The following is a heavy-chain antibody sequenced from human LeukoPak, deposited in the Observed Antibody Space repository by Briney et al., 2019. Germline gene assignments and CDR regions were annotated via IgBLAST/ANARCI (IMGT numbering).Heavy chain of an antibody. Sequence: GGSLRLSCAASGFTFSSYSMNWVRQAPGKGLEWVSSISSSSSYTYYADSVKGRFTISRDNVKNSLYLQMNSLRAEDTAVYYCARDDSSGYYQDYWGQGTLVTVSS. CDR2: ISSSSSYT. D-gene: IGHD3-22*01. V-gene: IGHV3-21*01. CDR1: GFTFSSYS. CDR3: ARDDSSGYYQDY. J-gene: IGHJ4*02.